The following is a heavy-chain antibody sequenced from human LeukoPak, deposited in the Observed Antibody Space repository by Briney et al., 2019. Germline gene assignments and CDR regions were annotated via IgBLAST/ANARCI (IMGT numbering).Heavy chain of an antibody. CDR3: ARRPPAGQQQTYAFDI. D-gene: IGHD6-13*01. Sequence: SETLSLTCTVSGGSISSNSYYWGWVRQPPGKGLEWIAIIYDSGSTFYNPSLKSRVIISADTSKNQFSLKLSSVTAADTAVYYCARRPPAGQQQTYAFDIWGQGTMVTVSS. CDR1: GGSISSNSYY. CDR2: IYDSGST. J-gene: IGHJ3*02. V-gene: IGHV4-39*07.